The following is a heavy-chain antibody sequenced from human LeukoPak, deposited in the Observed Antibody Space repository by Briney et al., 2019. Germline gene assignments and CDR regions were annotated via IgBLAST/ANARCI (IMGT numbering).Heavy chain of an antibody. V-gene: IGHV3-7*03. CDR3: AKEGRSLQTY. D-gene: IGHD5-24*01. CDR2: IKEDGTET. CDR1: GFMFSSNW. Sequence: GGSLRLSCAASGFMFSSNWMSWVRLAPGKGLEWEANIKEDGTETYYVDSVKGRFTISRDNAKNSLYLQMNSLRVEDTAVYYCAKEGRSLQTYWGQGTLVTVSS. J-gene: IGHJ4*02.